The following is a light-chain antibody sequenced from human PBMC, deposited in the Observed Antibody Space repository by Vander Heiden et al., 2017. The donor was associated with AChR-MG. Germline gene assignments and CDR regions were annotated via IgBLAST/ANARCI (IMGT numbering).Light chain of an antibody. Sequence: EIVLTQSPGTLSLSPGERATLSCRASQSVSSSYLDWYQQKPGQAPRLLIYGASSMDTGIPARFSGSGSGTDFTLTISRLEPEDIAAYYCQQYGSSPRFGQGTKVEIK. CDR1: QSVSSSY. V-gene: IGKV3-20*01. J-gene: IGKJ1*01. CDR3: QQYGSSPR. CDR2: GAS.